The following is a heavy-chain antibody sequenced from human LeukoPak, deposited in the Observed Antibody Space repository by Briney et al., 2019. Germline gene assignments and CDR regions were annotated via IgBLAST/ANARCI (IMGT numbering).Heavy chain of an antibody. Sequence: ASVKVSCKASGYTFTGYYIHWVRQAPGQGLEWMGWINPKSGGTKYEQKFQGRVTMTKDTSISTAYMELSSLRSDDTAVYYCARDRNWNYDYWGQGTLVTVSS. CDR3: ARDRNWNYDY. CDR1: GYTFTGYY. V-gene: IGHV1-2*02. CDR2: INPKSGGT. D-gene: IGHD1-7*01. J-gene: IGHJ4*02.